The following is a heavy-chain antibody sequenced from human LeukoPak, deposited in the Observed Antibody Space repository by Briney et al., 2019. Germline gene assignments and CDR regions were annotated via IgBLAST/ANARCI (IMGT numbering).Heavy chain of an antibody. J-gene: IGHJ4*02. Sequence: SETLSLTCAVYGGSFSGYYSSWIRHPPGKGLEWVGEINHSGSTNYNPSLKSRVTISVDTSKNQFSLKLGSVTAANTAVYYCASVYIGYWGQGTLVTVSS. D-gene: IGHD1-14*01. CDR2: INHSGST. V-gene: IGHV4-34*01. CDR3: ASVYIGY. CDR1: GGSFSGYY.